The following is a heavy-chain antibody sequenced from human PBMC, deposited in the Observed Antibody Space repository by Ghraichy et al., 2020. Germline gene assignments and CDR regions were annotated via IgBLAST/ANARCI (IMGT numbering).Heavy chain of an antibody. CDR1: GGSISSSSYY. D-gene: IGHD2-8*01. CDR3: ARGQTNRPTDAFDI. J-gene: IGHJ3*02. V-gene: IGHV4-39*01. Sequence: SETLSLTCTVSGGSISSSSYYWGWIRQPPGKGLEWIGSIYYSGSTYYNPSLKSRVTISVDTSKNQFSLKLSSVTAADTAVYYCARGQTNRPTDAFDIWGQGTVVTVSS. CDR2: IYYSGST.